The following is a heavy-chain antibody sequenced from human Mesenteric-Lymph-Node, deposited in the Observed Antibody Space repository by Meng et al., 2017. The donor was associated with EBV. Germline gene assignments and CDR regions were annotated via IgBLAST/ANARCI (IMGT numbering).Heavy chain of an antibody. CDR1: GDSVSSNNAA. CDR3: ARDGPYGSGSYFDY. J-gene: IGHJ4*02. V-gene: IGHV6-1*01. D-gene: IGHD3-10*01. Sequence: QPQQAGPGLVKPSQTLSLTCAISGDSVSSNNAAWNWIRQSPSRGLEWLGRTYYRSKWYNDFAVSVKSRITINPDTSKNQLSLQLKSVTPEDTAVYYCARDGPYGSGSYFDYWGQGTLVTVSS. CDR2: TYYRSKWYN.